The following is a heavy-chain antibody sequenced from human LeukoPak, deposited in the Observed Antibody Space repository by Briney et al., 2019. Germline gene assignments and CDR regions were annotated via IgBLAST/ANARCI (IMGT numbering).Heavy chain of an antibody. J-gene: IGHJ4*02. Sequence: GGSLRLSCAASGFTFSSYDMHWVRQATGKGLEWVSAIGTAGDTYYADSVKGRFTISRDNSKNTLYLQMNSLRAEDTAVYYCAKGPRAAAPYYFDYWGQGTLVTVSS. CDR1: GFTFSSYD. CDR2: IGTAGDT. V-gene: IGHV3-13*01. CDR3: AKGPRAAAPYYFDY. D-gene: IGHD6-13*01.